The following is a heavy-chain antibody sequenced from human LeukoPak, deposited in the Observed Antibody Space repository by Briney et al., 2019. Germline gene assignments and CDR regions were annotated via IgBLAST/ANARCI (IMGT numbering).Heavy chain of an antibody. V-gene: IGHV1-18*01. Sequence: ASVKVSCKADGYTFTSYFISWVRQAPGQGLEWMGWISAYNGNANYAQKFLGRVTMTTDTATSTAYMELRSLRSDDTAVFYCARADYYSAMDVWGQGTSVIVSS. CDR3: ARADYYSAMDV. J-gene: IGHJ6*02. CDR2: ISAYNGNA. CDR1: GYTFTSYF.